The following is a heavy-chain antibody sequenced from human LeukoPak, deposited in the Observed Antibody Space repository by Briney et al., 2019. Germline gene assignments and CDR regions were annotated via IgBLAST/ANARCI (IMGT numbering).Heavy chain of an antibody. J-gene: IGHJ4*02. Sequence: PGGSLRLSCAASGFTFSSYWMSWVRQAPGKGLEWVANIKQDGSEKYYVDSVKGRFTISRDNVKNSLYLQMNRLRAEDTAVYYCARESYSSGWSYDYWGQGTLVTVSS. CDR1: GFTFSSYW. CDR3: ARESYSSGWSYDY. V-gene: IGHV3-7*01. D-gene: IGHD6-19*01. CDR2: IKQDGSEK.